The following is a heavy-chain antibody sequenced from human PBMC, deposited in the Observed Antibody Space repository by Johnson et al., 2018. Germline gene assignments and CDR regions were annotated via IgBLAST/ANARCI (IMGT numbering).Heavy chain of an antibody. CDR3: ASLEAVAAKYGMDV. V-gene: IGHV1-69*01. D-gene: IGHD6-19*01. J-gene: IGHJ6*02. Sequence: QVQLVESGAEVKKPGSSVKVSCKASGGTFSSYAISWVRQAPGQGLEWMGGIIPIFGTANSAQKFQGRVTITADESPSTAHIELSSLRSEETAVYYCASLEAVAAKYGMDVWGQGTTGTVSS. CDR2: IIPIFGTA. CDR1: GGTFSSYA.